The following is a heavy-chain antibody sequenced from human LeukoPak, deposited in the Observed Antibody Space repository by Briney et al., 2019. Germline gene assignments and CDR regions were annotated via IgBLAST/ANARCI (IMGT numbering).Heavy chain of an antibody. V-gene: IGHV4-34*01. D-gene: IGHD6-19*01. J-gene: IGHJ6*02. Sequence: PSETLSLTCAVYGGSFSGYYWSWIRQPPGKGLEWIGEINHSGSTNYNPSLKSRVTISVDTSKNQFSLKLSSVTAADTAVYYCARVRWLVLSHYYYGMDVWGQGTTVTVSS. CDR2: INHSGST. CDR1: GGSFSGYY. CDR3: ARVRWLVLSHYYYGMDV.